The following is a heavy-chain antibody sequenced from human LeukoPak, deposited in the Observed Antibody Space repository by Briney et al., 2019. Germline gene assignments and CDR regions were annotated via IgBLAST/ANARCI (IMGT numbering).Heavy chain of an antibody. V-gene: IGHV4-59*01. CDR3: ARDRGDFWSGYKDYYYYMDV. CDR2: IYYSGST. CDR1: GDSISSYY. D-gene: IGHD3-3*01. J-gene: IGHJ6*03. Sequence: SETLSLTCTVFGDSISSYYWSWIRQPPGKGLEWIGYIYYSGSTNYIPSLKSRVTISVDTSKNQFSLKLSSVTAADTAVYYCARDRGDFWSGYKDYYYYMDVWGKGTTVTVSS.